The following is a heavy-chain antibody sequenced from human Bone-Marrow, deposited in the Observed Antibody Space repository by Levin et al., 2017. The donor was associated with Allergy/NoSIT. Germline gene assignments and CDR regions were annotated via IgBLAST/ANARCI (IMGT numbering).Heavy chain of an antibody. CDR1: GFTFSSYG. J-gene: IGHJ4*02. D-gene: IGHD4-17*01. Sequence: PGGSLRLSCAASGFTFSSYGMHWVRQAPGKGLEWVAVIWYDGSNKYYADSVKGRFTISRDNSKNTLYLQMNSLRAEDTAVYYCARVFDYGDYAPDYWGQGTLVTVSS. CDR2: IWYDGSNK. V-gene: IGHV3-33*01. CDR3: ARVFDYGDYAPDY.